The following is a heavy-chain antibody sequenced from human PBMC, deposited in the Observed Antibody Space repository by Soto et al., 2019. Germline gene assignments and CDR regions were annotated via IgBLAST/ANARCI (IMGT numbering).Heavy chain of an antibody. Sequence: SETLSLSCTVSGGSICSYYWSWIRQPPGKGLEWIGYIYYSGSTNYNPSLKSRVTISVDTSKNQFSLKLNSMTAADTAVYYCARHNYGSGSTYFDYWGQGTLVTVPQ. CDR3: ARHNYGSGSTYFDY. J-gene: IGHJ4*02. D-gene: IGHD3-10*01. V-gene: IGHV4-59*08. CDR1: GGSICSYY. CDR2: IYYSGST.